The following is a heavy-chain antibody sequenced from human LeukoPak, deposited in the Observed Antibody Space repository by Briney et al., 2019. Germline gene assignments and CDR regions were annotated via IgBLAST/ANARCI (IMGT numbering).Heavy chain of an antibody. Sequence: ASVRVSCKTSGYTFTGYYIHWVRQAPGQSLEWMGWINPKSGGTNYAQEFQGRVALTRDTSISTAYMDLTTLTSDDTAVYYCASISTTGPFDYWGQGTLVTASS. V-gene: IGHV1-2*02. CDR1: GYTFTGYY. CDR3: ASISTTGPFDY. J-gene: IGHJ4*02. CDR2: INPKSGGT. D-gene: IGHD1-1*01.